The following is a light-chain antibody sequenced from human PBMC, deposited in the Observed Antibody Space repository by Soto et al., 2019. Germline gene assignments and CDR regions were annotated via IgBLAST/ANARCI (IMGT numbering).Light chain of an antibody. V-gene: IGLV2-14*03. CDR3: SAYTVSRTYV. J-gene: IGLJ1*01. CDR1: SSDGGAYNF. Sequence: QSVLTQPASVSGSPGQSITISCTGTSSDGGAYNFVSWHQQNPGKAPKLMIYNVYDRPSGISYRFSGSKSGNTASLTISGLQGEDEADYYCSAYTVSRTYVFGTGTKVTVL. CDR2: NVY.